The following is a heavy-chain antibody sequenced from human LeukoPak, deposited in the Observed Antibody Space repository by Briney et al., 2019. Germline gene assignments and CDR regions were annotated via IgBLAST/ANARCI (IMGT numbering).Heavy chain of an antibody. CDR3: ATQSLYDSSGHFHY. Sequence: PGGSLRLSCAASGFTFSSYAMTWVRQAPGKGLEWVSTITGSGGYTYYADSVKGRFTISRDNSKNTLFLRMNSLRAEDTAVYFCATQSLYDSSGHFHYWGQGTLVTVSS. V-gene: IGHV3-23*01. CDR1: GFTFSSYA. J-gene: IGHJ4*02. D-gene: IGHD3-22*01. CDR2: ITGSGGYT.